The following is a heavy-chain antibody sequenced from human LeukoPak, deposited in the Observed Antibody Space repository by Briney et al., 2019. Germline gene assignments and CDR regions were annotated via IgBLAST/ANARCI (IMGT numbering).Heavy chain of an antibody. D-gene: IGHD1-26*01. CDR2: ISAYNGNT. CDR1: GYTFTSYG. CDR3: AREEGWEHLFDC. J-gene: IGHJ4*02. Sequence: GASVKVSCKASGYTFTSYGISWVRQAPGQGLEWMGWISAYNGNTNYAQKLQGRVTMTTDTSKSTAYMERRSLRSDDKAVYYCAREEGWEHLFDCWGQGTLVTVSS. V-gene: IGHV1-18*01.